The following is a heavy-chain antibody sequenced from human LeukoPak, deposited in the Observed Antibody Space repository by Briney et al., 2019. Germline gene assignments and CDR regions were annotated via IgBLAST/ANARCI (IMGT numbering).Heavy chain of an antibody. Sequence: SVKVSCKASGGTFSSYAISWVRQAPGQGLEWMGRIIPIFGIANYAQKFQGRVTITADKSTSTAYMELSSLRSEDTAVYHCARAEGSSGTFDYWGQGTLVTVSS. CDR3: ARAEGSSGTFDY. CDR2: IIPIFGIA. CDR1: GGTFSSYA. J-gene: IGHJ4*02. D-gene: IGHD3-22*01. V-gene: IGHV1-69*04.